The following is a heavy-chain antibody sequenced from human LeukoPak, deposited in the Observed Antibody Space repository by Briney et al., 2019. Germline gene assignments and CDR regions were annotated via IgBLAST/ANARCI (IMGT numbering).Heavy chain of an antibody. J-gene: IGHJ3*02. CDR3: ARYEYPYQEAILYSGSYRDAFDI. Sequence: SETLSLTCTVSGGSISTSSYYWGWIRQPPGKGLECIGNIYYSGSTYYNPSLKSRVTISVDTSKNQFSLKLSSVTAADTAVYYCARYEYPYQEAILYSGSYRDAFDIWGQGTMVTVSS. CDR1: GGSISTSSYY. CDR2: IYYSGST. D-gene: IGHD1-26*01. V-gene: IGHV4-39*07.